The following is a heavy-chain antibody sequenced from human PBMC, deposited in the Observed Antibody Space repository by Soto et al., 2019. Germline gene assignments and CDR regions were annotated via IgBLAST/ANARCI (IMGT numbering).Heavy chain of an antibody. D-gene: IGHD2-2*01. CDR3: ARSYCSSTNCYFGTQNWFDP. V-gene: IGHV4-59*01. CDR1: GGSISSYY. CDR2: IYYSGST. J-gene: IGHJ5*02. Sequence: SETLSLTCTVSGGSISSYYWSWIRQPPGKGLEWIGYIYYSGSTNYNPSLKSRVTISVDTSKNQFSLKLSSVTAADTAVYYCARSYCSSTNCYFGTQNWFDPWGQGTLVTVSS.